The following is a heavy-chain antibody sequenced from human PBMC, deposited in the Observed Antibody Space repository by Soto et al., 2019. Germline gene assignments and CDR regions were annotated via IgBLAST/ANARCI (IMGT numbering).Heavy chain of an antibody. CDR1: GFTFSSYA. CDR2: ISGSGGST. CDR3: ALVGPLGYCSGGSCYAHAFDI. V-gene: IGHV3-23*01. J-gene: IGHJ3*02. D-gene: IGHD2-15*01. Sequence: EVQLLESGGGLVQPGGSLRLSCAASGFTFSSYAMSWVRQAPGKGLEWVSAISGSGGSTYYADSVKGRFTISRDNSKNTLYLQMNSLRAEDTAVYYWALVGPLGYCSGGSCYAHAFDIWGQGTMVTVSS.